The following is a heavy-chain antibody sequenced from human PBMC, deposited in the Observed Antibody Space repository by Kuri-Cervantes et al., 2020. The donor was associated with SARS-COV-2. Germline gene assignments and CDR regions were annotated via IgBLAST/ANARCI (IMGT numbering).Heavy chain of an antibody. CDR3: ATPGVPAANYYFDY. Sequence: ETLSLTCAASGFTFSNAWMSWVRQAPGKGLEWVSSISSSSSYIYYADSVKGRFTISRDNAKNSLYLQMNSLRAEDTAVYYCATPGVPAANYYFDYWGQGTLVTVSS. D-gene: IGHD2-2*01. CDR1: GFTFSNAW. J-gene: IGHJ4*02. V-gene: IGHV3-21*01. CDR2: ISSSSSYI.